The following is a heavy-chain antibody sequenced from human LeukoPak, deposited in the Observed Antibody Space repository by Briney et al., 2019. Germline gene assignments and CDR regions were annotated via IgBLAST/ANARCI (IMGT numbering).Heavy chain of an antibody. CDR2: INHSGST. Sequence: SSETLSLTCAVYGGSFSGYYWSWIRQPPGKGLEWIGEINHSGSTDYNPSLKSRVTISVDTSKNQFSLKLSSVTAADTAVYYCARDGSSAVSDAFDIWGQGNLVTVSS. CDR3: ARDGSSAVSDAFDI. CDR1: GGSFSGYY. D-gene: IGHD2-2*01. J-gene: IGHJ3*02. V-gene: IGHV4-34*01.